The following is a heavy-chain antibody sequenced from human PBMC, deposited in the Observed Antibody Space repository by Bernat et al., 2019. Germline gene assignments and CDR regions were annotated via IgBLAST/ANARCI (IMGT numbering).Heavy chain of an antibody. V-gene: IGHV1-18*01. J-gene: IGHJ4*02. CDR3: ARDNREVAVSGTTDY. Sequence: QVQLVQSGAEVKKPGASVKVSCKASGYTFTSYGISWVRQPPGQGLEWMGWISAYNGNTNYAQKLQGRVPMTTDTSTSTAYMELRSLRSDDTAVYYCARDNREVAVSGTTDYWGQGTLVTVSS. D-gene: IGHD6-19*01. CDR2: ISAYNGNT. CDR1: GYTFTSYG.